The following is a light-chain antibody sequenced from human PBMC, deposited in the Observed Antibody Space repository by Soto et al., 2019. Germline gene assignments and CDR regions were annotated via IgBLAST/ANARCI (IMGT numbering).Light chain of an antibody. J-gene: IGKJ1*01. CDR2: LGS. Sequence: DVVITQSPLSLSVTPGEAASISCMSSARLLHKNGYNSVDWYMQKPGQSPQXXXYLGSNRASGVPDRFSGSGSDTYFTLEISRVEADDVGVYYCMQPLENFRTFGQGTKVDIK. CDR1: ARLLHKNGYNS. V-gene: IGKV2-28*01. CDR3: MQPLENFRT.